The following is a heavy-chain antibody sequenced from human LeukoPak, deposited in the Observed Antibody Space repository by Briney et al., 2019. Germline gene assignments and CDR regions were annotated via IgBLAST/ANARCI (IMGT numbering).Heavy chain of an antibody. CDR3: ARLREYYGSGSYWGSRFDP. V-gene: IGHV4-4*02. CDR1: GGSISSTNW. Sequence: PSGTLSLTCAVSGGSISSTNWWSWVRQPPGKGLEWIGEINHSGSTNYNPSLKSRVTISVDTSKNQFSLKLSSVTAADTAVYYCARLREYYGSGSYWGSRFDPWGQGTLVTVSS. D-gene: IGHD3-10*01. CDR2: INHSGST. J-gene: IGHJ5*02.